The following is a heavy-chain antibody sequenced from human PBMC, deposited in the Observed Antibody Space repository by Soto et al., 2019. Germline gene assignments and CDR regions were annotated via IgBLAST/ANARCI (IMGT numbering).Heavy chain of an antibody. J-gene: IGHJ4*02. CDR2: ISATGGGT. Sequence: GGSLRLSCAASGFKFSNYAMSWVRQAPGKGLEWVSLISATGGGTYYADSVKGRFTISRDNSHNTLYLQVHSLTASDNAIYFCARRGWEHLPDYWGQGTQVTLSS. D-gene: IGHD1-26*01. CDR3: ARRGWEHLPDY. CDR1: GFKFSNYA. V-gene: IGHV3-23*01.